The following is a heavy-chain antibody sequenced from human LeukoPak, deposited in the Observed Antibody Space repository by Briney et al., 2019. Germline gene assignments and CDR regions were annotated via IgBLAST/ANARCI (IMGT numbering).Heavy chain of an antibody. J-gene: IGHJ4*02. CDR1: GYSISSGYY. CDR2: ICHSGST. Sequence: PSETLSLTCTVSGYSISSGYYWGWIRQPPGKGLEWIGSICHSGSTYYNPSLKSRVTISVDTSKNQFSLKLSSVTAADTAVYYCARGGGRGSSGWYRSPQGYWGQGTLVTVSS. V-gene: IGHV4-38-2*02. CDR3: ARGGGRGSSGWYRSPQGY. D-gene: IGHD6-19*01.